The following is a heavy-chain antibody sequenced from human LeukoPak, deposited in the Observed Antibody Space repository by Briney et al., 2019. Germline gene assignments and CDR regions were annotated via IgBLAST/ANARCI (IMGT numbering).Heavy chain of an antibody. CDR2: ISSSSSTI. CDR1: GFTFSSYS. V-gene: IGHV3-48*01. CDR3: ARSPIVVVPAAMAFDI. D-gene: IGHD2-2*01. J-gene: IGHJ3*02. Sequence: PGGSLRLSCAASGFTFSSYSMNWVRQAPGKGLEWVSYISSSSSTIYYADSVKGRFTISRDNAKNSLYLQMNSLRAEDTAVYYCARSPIVVVPAAMAFDIWGQGTMVTVSS.